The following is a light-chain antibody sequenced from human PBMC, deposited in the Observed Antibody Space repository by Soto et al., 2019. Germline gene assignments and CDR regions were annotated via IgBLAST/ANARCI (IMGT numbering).Light chain of an antibody. Sequence: EVVLQQSPGTLSLSPGDRTTLSCRASQTVRNNYLAWYQQKPGQAPTLLIYDASNRATGIPDRFSGGGSGTDFTLTISRLEPEDFAVYYCQQFASYPLTFGGGTKV. V-gene: IGKV3-20*01. CDR3: QQFASYPLT. CDR2: DAS. CDR1: QTVRNNY. J-gene: IGKJ4*01.